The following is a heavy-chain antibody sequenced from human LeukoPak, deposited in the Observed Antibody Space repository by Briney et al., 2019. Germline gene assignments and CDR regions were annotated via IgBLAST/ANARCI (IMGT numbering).Heavy chain of an antibody. J-gene: IGHJ4*02. CDR3: AGTRAAVAGAFDY. CDR1: GFTFSSYA. CDR2: ISYDGSNK. V-gene: IGHV3-30-3*01. Sequence: GGSLRLSCAASGFTFSSYAMHWVRQAPGKGLEWVAVISYDGSNKYYADPVKGRFTISRDNSKNTLYLQMNSLRAEDTAVYYCAGTRAAVAGAFDYWGQGTLVTVSS. D-gene: IGHD6-19*01.